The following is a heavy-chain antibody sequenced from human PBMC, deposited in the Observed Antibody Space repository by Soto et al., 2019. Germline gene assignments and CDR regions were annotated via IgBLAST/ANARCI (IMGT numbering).Heavy chain of an antibody. CDR3: RAWLLTESFDV. J-gene: IGHJ3*01. CDR2: TPLTGTT. V-gene: IGHV3-53*01. CDR1: GISVSSNF. Sequence: PGGSLRLSCAASGISVSSNFMNWVRKAPGKGLEWVSFTPLTGTTFYADSVKGRLTVSRDDFNNAVYLQMNSLTVDDTAVYYCRAWLLTESFDVWGQGAVVTVSS. D-gene: IGHD3-22*01.